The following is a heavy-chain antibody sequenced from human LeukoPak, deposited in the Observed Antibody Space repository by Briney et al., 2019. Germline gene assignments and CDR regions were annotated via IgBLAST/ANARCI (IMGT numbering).Heavy chain of an antibody. CDR2: INSDGSST. Sequence: GGSLRLSCAASGFTFSSYWMHWVRQAPGKGLVWVSRINSDGSSTSYADSVKGRFTIYRDNAKNTLYLQMNSLRAEDTAVYYCAREGEYDYVWGSYRKDYYYYGMDVWGKGTTVTVSS. CDR3: AREGEYDYVWGSYRKDYYYYGMDV. D-gene: IGHD3-16*02. J-gene: IGHJ6*04. V-gene: IGHV3-74*01. CDR1: GFTFSSYW.